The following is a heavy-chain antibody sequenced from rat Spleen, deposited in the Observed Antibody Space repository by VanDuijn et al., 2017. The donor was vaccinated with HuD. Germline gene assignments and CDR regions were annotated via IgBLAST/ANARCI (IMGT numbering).Heavy chain of an antibody. V-gene: IGHV2-6*01. CDR1: GLSLTSNS. Sequence: QVQLKESGPGLVQPSQTLSLTCTVSGLSLTSNSVSWIRQPPGKGLEWIAAISSGGSTYYNSALKSRLSISRDTSKSQVFLKMNSLQTEDTAMYFCASLGGDYWGQGVMVTVSS. CDR2: ISSGGST. J-gene: IGHJ2*01. CDR3: ASLGGDY. D-gene: IGHD5-1*01.